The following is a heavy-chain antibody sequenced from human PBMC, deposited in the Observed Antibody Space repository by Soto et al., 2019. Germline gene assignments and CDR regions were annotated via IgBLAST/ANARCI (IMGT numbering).Heavy chain of an antibody. D-gene: IGHD2-2*01. Sequence: PGGSLRLSCAASGFTFSSYWMHWVRQPQGKGLVWVSRINSDGSSTSYADSVKGRFTISRDNAKNTLYLQMNSLRAEDTAVYYCARDPQTTQDIVVVPASGYYGMDVWGQGTTVTVSS. CDR1: GFTFSSYW. CDR3: ARDPQTTQDIVVVPASGYYGMDV. J-gene: IGHJ6*02. V-gene: IGHV3-74*01. CDR2: INSDGSST.